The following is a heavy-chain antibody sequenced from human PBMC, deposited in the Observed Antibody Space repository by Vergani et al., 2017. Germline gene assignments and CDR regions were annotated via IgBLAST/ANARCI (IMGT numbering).Heavy chain of an antibody. CDR1: GFTFSSYA. Sequence: VQLLESGGGLVQPGGSLRLSCAASGFTFSSYAMSWVRQAPGKGLEWVAVISYDGSNKYYADSVKRRFTISRDNSKNTLYLQMNSLRAEDTAVYYCARDVGKDIVVVVAVSGAFDIWGQGTMVTVSS. CDR2: ISYDGSNK. V-gene: IGHV3-30*01. J-gene: IGHJ3*02. CDR3: ARDVGKDIVVVVAVSGAFDI. D-gene: IGHD2-15*01.